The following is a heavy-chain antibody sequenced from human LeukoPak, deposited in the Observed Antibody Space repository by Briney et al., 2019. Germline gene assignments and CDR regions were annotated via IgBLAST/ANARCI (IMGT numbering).Heavy chain of an antibody. J-gene: IGHJ4*02. CDR1: GYSFTSYW. Sequence: GESLKISCKGSGYSFTSYWIGWVRQMPGKGLEWMGIIYPGDSDTRYSPSFQGQVTISADKPISTAYLQWSSLKASDTAMYYCARQHDFWSGYFDIDYWGQGTLVTVSS. CDR2: IYPGDSDT. CDR3: ARQHDFWSGYFDIDY. D-gene: IGHD3-3*01. V-gene: IGHV5-51*01.